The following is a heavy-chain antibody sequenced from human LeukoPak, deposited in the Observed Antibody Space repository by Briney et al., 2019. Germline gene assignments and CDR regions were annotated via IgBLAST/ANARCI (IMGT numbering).Heavy chain of an antibody. D-gene: IGHD3-22*01. CDR2: IIPIFGTA. CDR3: ARDAFPYYDSSGFPNDY. J-gene: IGHJ4*02. Sequence: SVKVSCKASGGTFSSYAISWVRQAPGQGLEWMGGIIPIFGTANYAQKFQGRVTITADESTSTAYMELSSLRSEDTAVYYCARDAFPYYDSSGFPNDYWGQGTLVTVSS. CDR1: GGTFSSYA. V-gene: IGHV1-69*13.